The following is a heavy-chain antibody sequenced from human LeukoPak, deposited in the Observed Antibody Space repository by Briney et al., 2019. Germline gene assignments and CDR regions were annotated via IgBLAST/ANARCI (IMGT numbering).Heavy chain of an antibody. J-gene: IGHJ4*02. CDR2: INPNSGGT. CDR3: ARDSYYGDSRSLHFDF. CDR1: GYTFTGYY. D-gene: IGHD4-17*01. V-gene: IGHV1-2*02. Sequence: GASVKVSCKASGYTFTGYYMHWVRQAPGQGLEWMGWINPNSGGTNYALKFQGRVTMTRDSSITTAYMELSRLGSDDTAVYYCARDSYYGDSRSLHFDFWGQGALVTVSS.